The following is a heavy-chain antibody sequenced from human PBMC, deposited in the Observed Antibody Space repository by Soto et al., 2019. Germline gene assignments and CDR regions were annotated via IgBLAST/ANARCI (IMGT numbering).Heavy chain of an antibody. V-gene: IGHV3-20*01. CDR2: INWNGGST. CDR3: ARGEDYSNPLDI. CDR1: GFTFDDYG. Sequence: EVQLVESGGGVVRPGGSLRLSCAASGFTFDDYGMSWVRQAPGKGLEWVPGINWNGGSTGYADSVKGRFTISRDNAKNAQYLQMNSLRAEDTALYHCARGEDYSNPLDIWGQGTMVTVSS. D-gene: IGHD2-15*01. J-gene: IGHJ3*02.